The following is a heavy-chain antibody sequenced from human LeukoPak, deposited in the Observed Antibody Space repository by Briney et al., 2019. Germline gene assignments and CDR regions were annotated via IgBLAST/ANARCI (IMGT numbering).Heavy chain of an antibody. Sequence: GGSLRLSCTVSGFTFSNYWMHWVRQAPGKGLVRVSRIRGDGGDTNYADSVKGRFTVSRDNVKNTLYLQMNSLTTEDTAVYFCARDRVLGSGSSDYWGQGTLVTVSS. CDR2: IRGDGGDT. J-gene: IGHJ4*02. CDR3: ARDRVLGSGSSDY. V-gene: IGHV3-74*01. CDR1: GFTFSNYW. D-gene: IGHD3-10*01.